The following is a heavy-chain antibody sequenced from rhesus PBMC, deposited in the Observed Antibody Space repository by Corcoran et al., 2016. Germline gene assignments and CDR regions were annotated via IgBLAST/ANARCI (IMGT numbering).Heavy chain of an antibody. V-gene: IGHV4-80*01. J-gene: IGHJ5-1*01. CDR2: INGYSGST. Sequence: QVQLQESGPGLVKPSETLFLTCAVSGGSFSSYWWNWIRQSPGKGLEWIAEINGYSGSTNYIPARQSRATISQDVSRNQFSLKLTSVTAADTAVYYCTSPVRYRFDVWGPGVLVSVSS. CDR3: TSPVRYRFDV. CDR1: GGSFSSYW.